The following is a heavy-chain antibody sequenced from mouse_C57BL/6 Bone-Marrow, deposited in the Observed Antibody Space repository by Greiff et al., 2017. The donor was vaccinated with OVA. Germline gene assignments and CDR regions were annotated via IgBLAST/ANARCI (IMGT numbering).Heavy chain of an antibody. CDR1: GYAFTNYL. V-gene: IGHV1-54*01. Sequence: VQLQQSGAELVRPGTSVKVSCKASGYAFTNYLIEWVKQRPGQGLEWIGVINPGSGGTNYNEKLKGKATLTADNSSSTAYMQLSSLTSEDSAVYFCARLGGSSFDYWGQGTTLTVSS. J-gene: IGHJ2*01. CDR2: INPGSGGT. CDR3: ARLGGSSFDY. D-gene: IGHD1-1*01.